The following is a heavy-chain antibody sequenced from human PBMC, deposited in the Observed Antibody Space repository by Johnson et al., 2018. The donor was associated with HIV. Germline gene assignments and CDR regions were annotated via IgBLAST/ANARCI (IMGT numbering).Heavy chain of an antibody. CDR2: ISWDGET. Sequence: QLVESGGAVVKPGGSLRLSCAASGFTFDDYAMHWVRQPPGKGLEWVSLISWDGETYYADSMKGRFTISRDSSKQSLYLQMNSLRPEDTALYLCARGTEGDGAFDIWGQGTMVTVSS. V-gene: IGHV3-43D*03. D-gene: IGHD1-1*01. J-gene: IGHJ3*02. CDR3: ARGTEGDGAFDI. CDR1: GFTFDDYA.